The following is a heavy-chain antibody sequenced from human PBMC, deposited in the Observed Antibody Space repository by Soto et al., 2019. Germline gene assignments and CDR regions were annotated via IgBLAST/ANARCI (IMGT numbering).Heavy chain of an antibody. CDR1: GGSISSGDYY. CDR2: IYYSGST. J-gene: IGHJ4*02. CDR3: ARGNGDTAMGLFDY. Sequence: SETLSLTCTVSGGSISSGDYYWSWIRQPPGKGLEWIGYIYYSGSTYYNPSLKSRVTISVDTSKNQFSLKLSSGTAADTAVYYGARGNGDTAMGLFDYWGQGTLVTVSS. D-gene: IGHD5-18*01. V-gene: IGHV4-30-4*01.